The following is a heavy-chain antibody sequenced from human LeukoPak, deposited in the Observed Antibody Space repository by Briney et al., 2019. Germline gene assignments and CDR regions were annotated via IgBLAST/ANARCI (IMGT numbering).Heavy chain of an antibody. D-gene: IGHD1-26*01. CDR1: GGSISSYY. CDR2: IYTSGST. Sequence: SETLSLTCTVSGGSISSYYWSWIRQPAGKGLEWIGRIYTSGSTNYNPSLKTRVTMSVDTSKNQFSLQLSSVTAADTAVYYCASGSYRNFDYWGQGTLVTVSS. CDR3: ASGSYRNFDY. J-gene: IGHJ4*02. V-gene: IGHV4-4*07.